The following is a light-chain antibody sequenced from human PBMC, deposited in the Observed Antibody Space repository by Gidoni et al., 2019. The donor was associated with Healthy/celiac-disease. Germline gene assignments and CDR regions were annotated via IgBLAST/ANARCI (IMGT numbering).Light chain of an antibody. CDR1: SSDVGGYNY. CDR2: DVS. CDR3: SSYTSSSTLM. J-gene: IGLJ3*02. Sequence: QSALTQPASVSGSPGQSITISCTGTSSDVGGYNYVSWYQKHPGKAPKLMIYDVSNRPSGVSNRFSGSKSGNTDSLTISGRQAEDEADYYCSSYTSSSTLMFGGGTKLTV. V-gene: IGLV2-14*01.